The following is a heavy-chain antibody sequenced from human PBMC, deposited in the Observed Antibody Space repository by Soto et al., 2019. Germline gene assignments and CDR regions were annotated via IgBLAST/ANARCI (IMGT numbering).Heavy chain of an antibody. J-gene: IGHJ4*02. V-gene: IGHV4-61*01. CDR3: ARHQVYRSSGKTFDY. Sequence: SETLSLTCTVSGDSVTSGNYSWTWIRQPPGKGLEWVGHIYYSGTTNYSPALKIRVTISLNTPNNQFSLKVTSVTAWDTAVYYCARHQVYRSSGKTFDYWGQGTLVTVSS. D-gene: IGHD6-13*01. CDR2: IYYSGTT. CDR1: GDSVTSGNYS.